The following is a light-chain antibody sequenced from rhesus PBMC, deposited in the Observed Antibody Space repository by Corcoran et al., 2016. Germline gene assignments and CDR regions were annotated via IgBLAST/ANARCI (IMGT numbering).Light chain of an antibody. CDR3: QQFKNYLT. V-gene: IGKV1-41*01. Sequence: DIQMTQSPSSLSASVGDRVTITCRASQSISNYLNWYQQEPGKAPKLLIYSASSLHSGVPSRFSGSGSVTEFTLTISSLQPEDFATYYCQQFKNYLTFGGGTKVEIK. J-gene: IGKJ4*01. CDR1: QSISNY. CDR2: SAS.